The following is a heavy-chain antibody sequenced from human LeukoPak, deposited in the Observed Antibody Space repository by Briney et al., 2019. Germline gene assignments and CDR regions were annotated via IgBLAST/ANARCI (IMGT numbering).Heavy chain of an antibody. CDR3: AKWLFSGRYFDY. CDR1: GFTFSSYG. J-gene: IGHJ4*02. Sequence: GGSLRLYCAASGFTFSSYGMHWVRQAPGKGLEWVAVISYDGSTKYYADSVKGRFTISRDNSKNTLYLQMNSLRAEDTAVYYCAKWLFSGRYFDYWGQGTLVTVSS. CDR2: ISYDGSTK. D-gene: IGHD3-9*01. V-gene: IGHV3-30*18.